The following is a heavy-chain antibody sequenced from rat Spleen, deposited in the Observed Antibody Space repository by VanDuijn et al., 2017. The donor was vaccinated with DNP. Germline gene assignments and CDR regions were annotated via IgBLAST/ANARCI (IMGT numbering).Heavy chain of an antibody. CDR2: ISYSGNT. CDR1: DYSITSNY. CDR3: ARGLNYGGYIYSWYFDF. D-gene: IGHD1-11*01. V-gene: IGHV3-1*01. Sequence: EVQLQESGPGLVKPSQSLSLTCSVTDYSITSNYWAWIRKFPGNKMEWMGYISYSGNTGYNPSLKSRISITRDTSKNQFFLHLNSVTTEDTATYYCARGLNYGGYIYSWYFDFWGPGTMVTVSS. J-gene: IGHJ1*01.